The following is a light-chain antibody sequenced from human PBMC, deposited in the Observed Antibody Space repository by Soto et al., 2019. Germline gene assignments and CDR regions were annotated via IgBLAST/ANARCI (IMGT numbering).Light chain of an antibody. Sequence: DIQMTQSPSTLSASVGDRITITCRASQSISSWLAWYQQKPGKAPNLLIFDASNLESGVPSRFSGSGSGTEFTLTISSLQPDDFATYYCQHYNNYLLTFGGGTKVDIK. CDR1: QSISSW. CDR3: QHYNNYLLT. J-gene: IGKJ4*01. V-gene: IGKV1-5*01. CDR2: DAS.